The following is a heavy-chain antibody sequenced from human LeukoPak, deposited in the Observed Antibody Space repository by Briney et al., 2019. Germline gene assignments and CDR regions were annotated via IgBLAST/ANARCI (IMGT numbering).Heavy chain of an antibody. J-gene: IGHJ4*02. CDR1: GGSFSGYY. V-gene: IGHV4-34*01. D-gene: IGHD3-9*01. CDR3: ARVPILRYFDWSRAILD. CDR2: INHSGST. Sequence: PSETLSLTCAVYGGSFSGYYWSWIRQPPGKGLEWIGEINHSGSTNYNPSLKSRVTISVDTSKNQFSLKLSPVTAADTAVYYCARVPILRYFDWSRAILDWGQGTLVTVSS.